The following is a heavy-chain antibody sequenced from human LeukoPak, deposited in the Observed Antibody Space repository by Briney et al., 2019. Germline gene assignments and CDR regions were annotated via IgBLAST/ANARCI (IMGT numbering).Heavy chain of an antibody. CDR3: ARVTVPLVVITAGGFDY. V-gene: IGHV3-30*02. CDR2: IRSDGNNK. D-gene: IGHD3-22*01. J-gene: IGHJ4*02. Sequence: GGSLRLSCAVSGFTFSTYGMHWVRQAPGKGLEWVAFIRSDGNNKYYADSVKGRFTISSDNSKNTLYLQMNSLRTEDTAVYYCARVTVPLVVITAGGFDYWGQGTLVTASS. CDR1: GFTFSTYG.